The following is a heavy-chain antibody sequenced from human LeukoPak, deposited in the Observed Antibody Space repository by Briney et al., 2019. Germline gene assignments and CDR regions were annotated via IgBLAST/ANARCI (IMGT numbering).Heavy chain of an antibody. Sequence: PGGSLRLSCAASGFTFRSYSMDWVRQAQGKGLEWVSSITGSSSYISYADSVKGRFTISRDNAENSLFLQMNSLRPEDTAVYFCARDGLEGGETFDSWGQGALVTVSS. CDR2: ITGSSSYI. CDR3: ARDGLEGGETFDS. J-gene: IGHJ4*02. D-gene: IGHD3/OR15-3a*01. CDR1: GFTFRSYS. V-gene: IGHV3-21*01.